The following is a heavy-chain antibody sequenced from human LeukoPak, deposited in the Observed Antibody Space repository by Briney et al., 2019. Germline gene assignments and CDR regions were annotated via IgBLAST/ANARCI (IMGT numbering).Heavy chain of an antibody. CDR1: GFTFSSYW. CDR2: INSDGSST. J-gene: IGHJ6*02. D-gene: IGHD3-3*01. Sequence: PGGSLTLSCAASGFTFSSYWMHWVRQAPGKGLVWVSRINSDGSSTSYADPVEGRFTISRDNAKNTLYLQMNSLRAEDTAVYYCARGGFWSGYYPYYYYGMDVWGQGTTVTVSS. CDR3: ARGGFWSGYYPYYYYGMDV. V-gene: IGHV3-74*01.